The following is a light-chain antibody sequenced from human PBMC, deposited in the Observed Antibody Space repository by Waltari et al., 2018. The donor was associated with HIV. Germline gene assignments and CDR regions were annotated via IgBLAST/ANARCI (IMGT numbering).Light chain of an antibody. CDR2: NNN. Sequence: QSVMTQPPPESGTPGQRDTNSCSGGSCNIGSSSLNWYQQVPGTDPKLLISNNNPLPSGVPDRFSGSKSGSSASLAISGLQSEDEADYYCAAWDDRLKGVVFGGGTKLTVL. CDR3: AAWDDRLKGVV. J-gene: IGLJ2*01. CDR1: SCNIGSSS. V-gene: IGLV1-44*01.